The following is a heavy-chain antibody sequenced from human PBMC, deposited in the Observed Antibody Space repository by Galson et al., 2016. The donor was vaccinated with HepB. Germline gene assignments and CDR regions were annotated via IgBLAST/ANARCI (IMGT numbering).Heavy chain of an antibody. D-gene: IGHD4-23*01. CDR2: ITGSGGTT. Sequence: SLRLSCAASGFSFSSYAMSWARQAPGKGLEWVSTITGSGGTTYYADSVKGRFTISRDNSKNTLYPQMNSLRAEDTAIYYCAKAGTTVLTPGKYRLEYFQLWGQGTLVTVSS. CDR3: AKAGTTVLTPGKYRLEYFQL. CDR1: GFSFSSYA. J-gene: IGHJ1*01. V-gene: IGHV3-23*01.